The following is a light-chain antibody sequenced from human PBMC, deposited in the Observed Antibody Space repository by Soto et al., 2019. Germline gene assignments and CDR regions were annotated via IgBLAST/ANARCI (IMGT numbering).Light chain of an antibody. CDR3: LSYDSSLSGSV. V-gene: IGLV1-40*01. Sequence: QSALTQPPSVSGAPGQRVTISCTGSSSNIGAGYDVHWYQQLPGTAPKLLIYGNANRPSGVPDRFSGSKSGTSASLAITGLQADDEADYYCLSYDSSLSGSVFGGGTKLTVL. CDR1: SSNIGAGYD. J-gene: IGLJ3*02. CDR2: GNA.